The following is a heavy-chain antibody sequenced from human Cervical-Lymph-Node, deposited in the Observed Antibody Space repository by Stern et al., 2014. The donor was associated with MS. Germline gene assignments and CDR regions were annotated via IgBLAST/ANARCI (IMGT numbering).Heavy chain of an antibody. Sequence: LQLQESGPGLVKPTQTLSLTCNVSVGSISSGGYYWSWIRQRPGEGLEWIGYLYYTGNSYYNPSLKSRVSISGDTSKNQLSLNLTSVTVADTGVYYCASRDGKWGQGTLVTVSS. CDR2: LYYTGNS. V-gene: IGHV4-31*03. J-gene: IGHJ4*02. D-gene: IGHD5-24*01. CDR1: VGSISSGGYY. CDR3: ASRDGK.